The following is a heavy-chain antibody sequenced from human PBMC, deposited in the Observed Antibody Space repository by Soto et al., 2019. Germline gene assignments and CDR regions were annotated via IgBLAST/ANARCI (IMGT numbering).Heavy chain of an antibody. CDR3: ARGDGSYYDGNGYLGRH. Sequence: EVQLVESGGGLVQPGGSLTLSCAASGFTFSSYWMHWVRQAPGKGLVWVARIKSDGSGTIYADSVKGRLTISRDNARNTLYLQMNSLRAEDTAVYFCARGDGSYYDGNGYLGRHWGQGTLVTVSS. CDR1: GFTFSSYW. V-gene: IGHV3-74*01. CDR2: IKSDGSGT. D-gene: IGHD3-22*01. J-gene: IGHJ4*02.